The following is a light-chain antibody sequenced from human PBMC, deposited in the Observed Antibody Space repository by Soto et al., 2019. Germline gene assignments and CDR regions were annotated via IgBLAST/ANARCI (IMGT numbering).Light chain of an antibody. V-gene: IGKV3-20*01. CDR2: GAS. CDR3: QQYGSSPLYT. J-gene: IGKJ2*01. Sequence: EIVLTQSPGTLSLSPGERATLSCRASQSVSSSYLAWYQQKPGQAPRLLIYGASSRATGIPDRFSGSGSGTDFWGTISRLEPEDFAVYYCQQYGSSPLYTFGQGTKLEIK. CDR1: QSVSSSY.